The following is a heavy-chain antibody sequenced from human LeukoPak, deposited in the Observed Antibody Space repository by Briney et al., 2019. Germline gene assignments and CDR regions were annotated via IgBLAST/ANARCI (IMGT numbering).Heavy chain of an antibody. D-gene: IGHD4-17*01. V-gene: IGHV4-59*08. J-gene: IGHJ2*01. CDR1: GDSIDSYY. CDR3: ARRGDYLWYFDL. Sequence: SETLSLTCTVSGDSIDSYYWSWIRQHPGKGLEWIGYIYYSGSTYYNPSLKSRVTISVDTSKNQFSLKLSSVTAADTAVYHCARRGDYLWYFDLWGRGTLVTVSS. CDR2: IYYSGST.